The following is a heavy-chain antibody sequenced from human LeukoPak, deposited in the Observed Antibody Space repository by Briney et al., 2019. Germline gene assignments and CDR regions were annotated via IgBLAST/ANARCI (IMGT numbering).Heavy chain of an antibody. D-gene: IGHD3-10*01. V-gene: IGHV3-33*01. CDR1: GFTFSTYG. Sequence: PGGSLRRSCAASGFTFSTYGMHWVRQAPGKGLEWVAVIWYDGSNKYYADSVKGRFTISRDNSKNPLYLQMNSLRAEDTAVYYCARPPTAHLGDLLWIDYWGQGTLVTVSS. CDR3: ARPPTAHLGDLLWIDY. J-gene: IGHJ4*02. CDR2: IWYDGSNK.